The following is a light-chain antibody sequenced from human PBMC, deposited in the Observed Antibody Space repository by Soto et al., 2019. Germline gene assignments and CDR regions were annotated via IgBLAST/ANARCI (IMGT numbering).Light chain of an antibody. CDR3: QKYSSVPV. Sequence: DLQMTQSPTSLSASLGDRVTITCRASQGIRNFVAWYQQKPGKAPKLLIYAASTLQSGVPSRFSGSGSGTDFTLTINSLQPEDVATYSCQKYSSVPVFGPGTKVEIK. V-gene: IGKV1-27*01. CDR2: AAS. J-gene: IGKJ3*01. CDR1: QGIRNF.